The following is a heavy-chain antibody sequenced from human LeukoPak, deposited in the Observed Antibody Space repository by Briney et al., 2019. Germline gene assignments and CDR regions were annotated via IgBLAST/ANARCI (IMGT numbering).Heavy chain of an antibody. J-gene: IGHJ4*02. CDR1: GITFSSYA. CDR2: INAGGDNP. D-gene: IGHD1-26*01. V-gene: IGHV3-23*01. CDR3: AKSLLMSELLLRFDN. Sequence: GGSLRLSCEASGITFSSYAMAWVRKAPGRGLEWVSIINAGGDNPYYADSVKGRFAISRDNSKNTLYLQMSSLRGDDTAIYYCAKSLLMSELLLRFDNWGQGTLVTVSS.